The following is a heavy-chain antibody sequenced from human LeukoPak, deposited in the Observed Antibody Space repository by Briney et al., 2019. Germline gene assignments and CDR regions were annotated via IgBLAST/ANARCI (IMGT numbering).Heavy chain of an antibody. J-gene: IGHJ4*02. D-gene: IGHD2-2*02. CDR1: GFTFSSYS. V-gene: IGHV3-21*01. CDR3: ARDSCSSTSCYTFDY. CDR2: ISSSSSYI. Sequence: GGSLRLSCAASGFTFSSYSMNWVRQAPGKGLEWVSSISSSSSYIYYADSVKGRLTISRDNAKNSLYLQMNSLRAEDTAVYFCARDSCSSTSCYTFDYWGQGTLVTVSS.